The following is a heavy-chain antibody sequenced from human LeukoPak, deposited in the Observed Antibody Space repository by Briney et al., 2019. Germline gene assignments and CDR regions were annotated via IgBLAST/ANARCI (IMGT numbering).Heavy chain of an antibody. D-gene: IGHD5-24*01. CDR3: ARQADFALVEMATIMFDY. V-gene: IGHV4-59*05. CDR1: GGFINSYY. Sequence: SETLSLTCTVSGGFINSYYWSWIRQPAGKGLEWIGRIYIGGSTYYNPSLKSRVNISVDTSKNQFSLKLNSVTAADTAVYYCARQADFALVEMATIMFDYWGQGTLVTVSS. J-gene: IGHJ4*02. CDR2: IYIGGST.